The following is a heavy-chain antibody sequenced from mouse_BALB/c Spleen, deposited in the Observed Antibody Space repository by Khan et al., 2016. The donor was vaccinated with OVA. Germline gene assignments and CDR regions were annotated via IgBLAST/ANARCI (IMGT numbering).Heavy chain of an antibody. D-gene: IGHD2-14*01. CDR1: GYTFTSYW. CDR3: ASYRYDYCDY. CDR2: IYPGDGDT. J-gene: IGHJ2*01. Sequence: QVQLQQPGAELARPGASVKLSCKSSGYTFTSYWMQWVKQRPGQGLEWIGAIYPGDGDTRYTQKFKGKATLTADKSSSTAYMQLSSLASEDSAVYYCASYRYDYCDYWGQGTTLTVSS. V-gene: IGHV1-87*01.